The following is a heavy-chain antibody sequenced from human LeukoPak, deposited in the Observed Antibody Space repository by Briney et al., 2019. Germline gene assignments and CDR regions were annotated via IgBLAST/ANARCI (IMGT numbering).Heavy chain of an antibody. CDR1: GFTVTDTF. V-gene: IGHV3-53*01. D-gene: IGHD1-26*01. CDR3: ASHAASGCYFFDS. CDR2: IYRGGDT. Sequence: PGGSLRLSCAASGFTVTDTFVSWVRQAPGKGLQWVSVIYRGGDTHYVDSVMGRFTISRDSSKNMVYLQLNSLRAEDTAVYYCASHAASGCYFFDSWGQGTLVTVSS. J-gene: IGHJ4*02.